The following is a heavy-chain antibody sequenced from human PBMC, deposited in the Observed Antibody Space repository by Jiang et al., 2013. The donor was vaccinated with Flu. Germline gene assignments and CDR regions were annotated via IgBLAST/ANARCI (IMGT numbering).Heavy chain of an antibody. D-gene: IGHD3-22*01. Sequence: SGGGLVQPGGSLRLSCAASGFTFNDYSMIWVRQAPGKGLEWVSYISRSSSTTYADSVKGRFTISRDNAENSLYLQMSSLRDEDTAVYYCARVHSSGYYVSDYWGQGTLVTVSS. CDR1: GFTFNDYS. J-gene: IGHJ4*02. CDR2: ISRSSSTT. V-gene: IGHV3-48*02. CDR3: ARVHSSGYYVSDY.